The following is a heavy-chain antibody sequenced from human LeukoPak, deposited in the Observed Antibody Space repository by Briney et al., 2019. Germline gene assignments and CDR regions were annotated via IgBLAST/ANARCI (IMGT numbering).Heavy chain of an antibody. D-gene: IGHD6-13*01. CDR2: INPRRGST. Sequence: GASVKVSCKTSGYTFTNYLIHWVRQAPGLGHEWMGIINPRRGSTRYAQKFQDRVVVTRDTSTSTVYMELSSLRFDDTAVYYCTREGAAEAKNFDYWGQGTLVTVSS. CDR1: GYTFTNYL. J-gene: IGHJ4*02. CDR3: TREGAAEAKNFDY. V-gene: IGHV1-46*01.